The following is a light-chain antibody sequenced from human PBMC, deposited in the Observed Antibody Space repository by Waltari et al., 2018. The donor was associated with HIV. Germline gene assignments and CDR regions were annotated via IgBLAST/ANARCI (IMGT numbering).Light chain of an antibody. CDR1: NVGSKD. Sequence: SSVLTQPPSVSVAPGQTVSMTCEGNNVGSKDVHWYQQKPGQAPGLGVYGDSDRPSGSPGRFSGSKSGNTATLSISRVEVGDGADYYCQVWDIISAYVIFGGGTKLTVL. CDR2: GDS. V-gene: IGLV3-21*02. CDR3: QVWDIISAYVI. J-gene: IGLJ2*01.